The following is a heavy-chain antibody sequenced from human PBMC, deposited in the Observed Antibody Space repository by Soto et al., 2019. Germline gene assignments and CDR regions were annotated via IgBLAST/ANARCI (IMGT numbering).Heavy chain of an antibody. CDR1: GFSLSTSGVG. CDR2: IYWDDDE. CDR3: VHSNHRCSYGPEGEDQLDV. V-gene: IGHV2-5*02. Sequence: QITLKESGPTLVKPTQTLTLTCTFSGFSLSTSGVGVGWIRQPPGKALEWLALIYWDDDERYSPSLRSRVTIKKDTSRSQVVLTMPNKDPVYTATYYCVHSNHRCSYGPEGEDQLDVWGLGTTVTVSS. J-gene: IGHJ6*02. D-gene: IGHD3-10*01.